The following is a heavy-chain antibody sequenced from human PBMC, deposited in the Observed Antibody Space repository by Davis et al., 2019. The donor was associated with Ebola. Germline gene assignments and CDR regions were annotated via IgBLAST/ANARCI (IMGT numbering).Heavy chain of an antibody. Sequence: ASVKVSRKASGYTFTGHYMHWVRQAPGQGLEWMGIINPSGGSTSYAQKFQGRVTMTRDTSTSTVYMELSSLRSEDTAVYYCAREGDRSYSNYVDVGDYWGQGTLVTVSS. D-gene: IGHD4-11*01. CDR3: AREGDRSYSNYVDVGDY. CDR2: INPSGGST. V-gene: IGHV1-46*01. J-gene: IGHJ4*02. CDR1: GYTFTGHY.